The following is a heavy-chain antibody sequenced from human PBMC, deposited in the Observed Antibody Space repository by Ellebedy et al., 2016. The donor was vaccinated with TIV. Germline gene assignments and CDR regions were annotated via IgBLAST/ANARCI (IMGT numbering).Heavy chain of an antibody. D-gene: IGHD5-12*01. CDR3: ARQTSLEAAIGR. V-gene: IGHV5-51*01. Sequence: GESLKISCKGSGYSFSSYWIGWVRQMPGKVLEWMGIIYPGDSDTKYSPSFQGQVTIPADKSISTAYLQWSSLKASDTAMYYCARQTSLEAAIGRWGQGTLVTVSS. CDR1: GYSFSSYW. CDR2: IYPGDSDT. J-gene: IGHJ4*02.